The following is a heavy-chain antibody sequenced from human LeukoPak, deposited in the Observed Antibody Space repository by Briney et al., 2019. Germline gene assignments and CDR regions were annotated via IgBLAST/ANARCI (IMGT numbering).Heavy chain of an antibody. J-gene: IGHJ3*02. V-gene: IGHV3-21*01. CDR2: ISSSSSYI. CDR3: ARDVPYYYDSSGYYYDDAFDI. CDR1: GFTFSSYS. Sequence: GGSLRLSCAASGFTFSSYSMNWVRQAPGKGLEWVSSISSSSSYIYYADSVKGRFTISRDNAKNSLYLQMNSLRAEDTAVYYCARDVPYYYDSSGYYYDDAFDIWGQGTMVTVSS. D-gene: IGHD3-22*01.